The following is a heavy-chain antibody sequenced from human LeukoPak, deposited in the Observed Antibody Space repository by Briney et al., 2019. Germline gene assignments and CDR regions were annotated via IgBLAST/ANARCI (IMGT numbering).Heavy chain of an antibody. CDR1: GFTFDDYA. V-gene: IGHV3-9*03. Sequence: GRSLRLSCAASGFTFDDYAMHWVRQAPGKGLEWVSGISWNSGSIGYADSVKDRFTISRDNAKNSLYLQMNSLRAEDMALYYCAKGGYCSSTSCYIEAWGQGTLVTVSS. D-gene: IGHD2-2*02. CDR2: ISWNSGSI. J-gene: IGHJ5*02. CDR3: AKGGYCSSTSCYIEA.